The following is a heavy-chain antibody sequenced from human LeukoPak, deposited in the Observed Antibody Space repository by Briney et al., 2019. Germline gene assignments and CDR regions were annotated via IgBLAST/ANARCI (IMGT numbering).Heavy chain of an antibody. Sequence: SVKPSCMTSENILVSHWMHWVRQAPGPGLEWMGVIKSTDGGAPYAQEFQDRLTLTRDTSTSTFYMELSSLASEDTAVYYCARDHNISSAWWFVPWGQGTLVSVS. D-gene: IGHD6-6*01. CDR2: IKSTDGGA. CDR3: ARDHNISSAWWFVP. CDR1: ENILVSHW. V-gene: IGHV1-46*01. J-gene: IGHJ5*02.